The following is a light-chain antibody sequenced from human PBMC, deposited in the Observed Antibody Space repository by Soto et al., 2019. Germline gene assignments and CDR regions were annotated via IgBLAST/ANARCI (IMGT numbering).Light chain of an antibody. J-gene: IGKJ1*01. Sequence: DIQMTQSPSTLSAYVGDRVTITCRASQSITNWVAWYQQKPGKAPKLLIYDASNLESGVPSRFSGDGSGTDFTLTVSSLQPDDFATYYCQQYNNYSPTFGQGTKV. CDR3: QQYNNYSPT. CDR1: QSITNW. CDR2: DAS. V-gene: IGKV1-5*01.